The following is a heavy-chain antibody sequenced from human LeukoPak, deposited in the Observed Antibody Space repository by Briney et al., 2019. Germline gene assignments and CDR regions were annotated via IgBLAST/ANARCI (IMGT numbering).Heavy chain of an antibody. CDR2: IIPIFGTA. Sequence: SVKVSCKASGGTFSSYAISWVRQAPGQGLEWMGRIIPIFGTANYAQKFQGRVTITTDESTRTAYMELSSLRSEDTAVYYCARDKCGYGIITNYYYYYMDVWGKGTTVTVSS. J-gene: IGHJ6*03. CDR3: ARDKCGYGIITNYYYYYMDV. CDR1: GGTFSSYA. D-gene: IGHD5-12*01. V-gene: IGHV1-69*05.